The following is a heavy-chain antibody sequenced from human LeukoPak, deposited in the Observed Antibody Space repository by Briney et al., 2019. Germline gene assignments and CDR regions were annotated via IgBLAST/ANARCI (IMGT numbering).Heavy chain of an antibody. Sequence: SHTLSLTCTVSGGPISSGDYYWRWIRHPPGKGREWIGYIYYSGSIYYNPSLKSRVTIPVDTSKNQFSLKLSSELASDTAVYYCVCGDIVVVPAANGFDSWGQGTLVTVSS. CDR1: GGPISSGDYY. CDR2: IYYSGSI. V-gene: IGHV4-30-4*01. J-gene: IGHJ5*01. CDR3: VCGDIVVVPAANGFDS. D-gene: IGHD2-2*01.